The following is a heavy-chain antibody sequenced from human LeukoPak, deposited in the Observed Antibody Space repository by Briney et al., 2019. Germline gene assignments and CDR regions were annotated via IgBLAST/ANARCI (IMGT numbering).Heavy chain of an antibody. Sequence: SETLSLTCTVSGGSISSYYWGWIRQPPGKGLEWIGYIYYSGSTNYNPSLKSRVTISVDTSKNQFSLKLSSVTAADTAVYYCARQEKDYDILTGYLDWFDPWGQGTLVTVSS. CDR3: ARQEKDYDILTGYLDWFDP. J-gene: IGHJ5*02. V-gene: IGHV4-59*08. CDR2: IYYSGST. D-gene: IGHD3-9*01. CDR1: GGSISSYY.